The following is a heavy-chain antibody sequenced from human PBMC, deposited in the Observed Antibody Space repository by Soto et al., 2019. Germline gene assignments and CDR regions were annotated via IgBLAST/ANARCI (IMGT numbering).Heavy chain of an antibody. CDR3: ARDRPKGYCSGGSCLYYYGMDV. D-gene: IGHD2-15*01. Sequence: ASVKVSCKASGYTFTGYYMHWVRQAPGQGLEWMGWISAYNGNTNYAQKLQGRVTMTTDTSTSTAYMELRSLRSDDTAVYYCARDRPKGYCSGGSCLYYYGMDVWGQGTTVTVSS. V-gene: IGHV1-18*04. CDR2: ISAYNGNT. J-gene: IGHJ6*02. CDR1: GYTFTGYY.